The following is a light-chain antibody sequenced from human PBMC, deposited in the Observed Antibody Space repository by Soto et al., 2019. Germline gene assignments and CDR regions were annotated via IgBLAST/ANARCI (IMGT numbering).Light chain of an antibody. CDR3: QQYGSSPHT. CDR1: QSVSSSY. V-gene: IGKV3-20*01. Sequence: EIVLTQSPGTLSLSPGERATLSCRASQSVSSSYLAWYQHKPGQAPRLLIYGASSRATGIPDRFSGSGSGTDFTLTISRLELEDFAVYYCQQYGSSPHTFGHGTKLEIK. CDR2: GAS. J-gene: IGKJ2*01.